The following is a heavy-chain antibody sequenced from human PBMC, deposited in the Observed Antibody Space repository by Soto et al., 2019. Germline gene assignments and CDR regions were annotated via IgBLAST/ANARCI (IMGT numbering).Heavy chain of an antibody. Sequence: SETLSLTCTVSGGSISSYYWSWIRQPPGKGLEWIGYIYYSGSTNYNPSLKSRVTISVDTSKNQFSLKLSSVTAADTAVYYCAGMVRPHYYYYYMDVWGKGTTVTVSS. CDR1: GGSISSYY. D-gene: IGHD3-10*01. V-gene: IGHV4-59*08. CDR2: IYYSGST. CDR3: AGMVRPHYYYYYMDV. J-gene: IGHJ6*03.